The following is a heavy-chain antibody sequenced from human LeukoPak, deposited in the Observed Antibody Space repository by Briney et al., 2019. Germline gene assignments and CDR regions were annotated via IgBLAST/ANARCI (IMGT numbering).Heavy chain of an antibody. J-gene: IGHJ3*02. CDR2: IGTAGDT. V-gene: IGHV3-13*01. D-gene: IGHD2-15*01. CDR3: ASGSYCSGGACSPVGAFDI. Sequence: GGSLRLSCAASGFTFSSYDMHWVRQAPGKGLEWVSGIGTAGDTYYPGPIKGRFTFSRENAKNSLFLQMNGLRVGDTAVYYCASGSYCSGGACSPVGAFDIWGQGTVVTVSS. CDR1: GFTFSSYD.